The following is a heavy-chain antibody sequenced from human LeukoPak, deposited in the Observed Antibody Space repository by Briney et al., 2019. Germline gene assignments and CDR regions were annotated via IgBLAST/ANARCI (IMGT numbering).Heavy chain of an antibody. CDR1: GGSISSYY. Sequence: PSETLSLTCTVSGGSISSYYWSWMRQPPGKGLEWVGYTYNSGSTNYNPSLKSRVTISVDTSKNQFSLKLSSVTAADTAVYYCARQGYYYDSSGYYPGGDYWGQGTLVTVSS. CDR3: ARQGYYYDSSGYYPGGDY. J-gene: IGHJ4*02. CDR2: TYNSGST. V-gene: IGHV4-59*08. D-gene: IGHD3-22*01.